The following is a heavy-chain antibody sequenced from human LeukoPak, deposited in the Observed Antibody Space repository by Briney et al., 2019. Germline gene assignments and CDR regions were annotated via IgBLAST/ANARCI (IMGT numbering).Heavy chain of an antibody. J-gene: IGHJ5*02. Sequence: GGSLRLSCIGSGFTFGDYAMSWVRQAPGKGLEWVGLIRSKADDVTTEYAVSVMGRFIFSRDDYKSIAYLQMHGLKIDDTAVYYCTRDSGSFVTWGQGTLVTVSS. CDR1: GFTFGDYA. CDR2: IRSKADDVTT. V-gene: IGHV3-49*04. CDR3: TRDSGSFVT. D-gene: IGHD1-26*01.